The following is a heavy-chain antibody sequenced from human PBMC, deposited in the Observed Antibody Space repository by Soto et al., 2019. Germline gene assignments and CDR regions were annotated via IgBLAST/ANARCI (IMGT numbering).Heavy chain of an antibody. D-gene: IGHD3-10*01. CDR1: GFTFSSYG. CDR2: IWYDGSNK. Sequence: GGSLRLSCAASGFTFSSYGMHWVRQAPGKGLEWVAVIWYDGSNKYYADSVKGRFTISRDNSKNTLYLQMNSLRAEDTAVYYCARRGGSKPLAPIDYWGQGTLVTVSS. J-gene: IGHJ4*02. CDR3: ARRGGSKPLAPIDY. V-gene: IGHV3-33*01.